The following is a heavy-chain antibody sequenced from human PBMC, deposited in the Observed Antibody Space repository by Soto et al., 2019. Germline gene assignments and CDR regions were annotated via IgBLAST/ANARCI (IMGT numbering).Heavy chain of an antibody. CDR1: GYTFNTYY. CDR2: IHPSGGGT. V-gene: IGHV1-46*02. Sequence: ASVKVSCKPSGYTFNTYYLHWVRQAPGQALEWMGVIHPSGGGTTYAQKFLGRVTVTRDTSTSTVFMELSSLRSDDTAVYYCARGGHIAVVTASFDYLGQGTLVTVSS. CDR3: ARGGHIAVVTASFDY. J-gene: IGHJ4*02. D-gene: IGHD2-21*02.